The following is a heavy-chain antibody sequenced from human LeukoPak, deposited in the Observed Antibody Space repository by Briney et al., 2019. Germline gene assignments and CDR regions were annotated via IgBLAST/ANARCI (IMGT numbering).Heavy chain of an antibody. V-gene: IGHV3-23*01. Sequence: GGSLRLSCAASGFTFSNYAMTWVRQAPGKGLEWVSIIDSSGGTTYYADSVKGRFSISRDSSKNTLSLQMNSLRAEDTAVYYCASRDASGWHSDYWGQGTLVTVSS. CDR2: IDSSGGTT. D-gene: IGHD6-19*01. CDR1: GFTFSNYA. CDR3: ASRDASGWHSDY. J-gene: IGHJ4*02.